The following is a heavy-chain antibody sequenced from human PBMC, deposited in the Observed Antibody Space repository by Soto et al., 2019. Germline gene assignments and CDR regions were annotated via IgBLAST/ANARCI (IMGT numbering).Heavy chain of an antibody. CDR1: GGTFSSYA. V-gene: IGHV1-69*01. CDR3: ANGYGSAY. J-gene: IGHJ4*02. Sequence: QVQLVQSGAEVKKPGSSVKVSCKASGGTFSSYAISWVRHAPGQVLEWMGGIIPIFGTANYAHKFQGRVTITAYESMSTAYMELISLRYEDRAVYSCANGYGSAYWGQGNLATASS. D-gene: IGHD3-10*01. CDR2: IIPIFGTA.